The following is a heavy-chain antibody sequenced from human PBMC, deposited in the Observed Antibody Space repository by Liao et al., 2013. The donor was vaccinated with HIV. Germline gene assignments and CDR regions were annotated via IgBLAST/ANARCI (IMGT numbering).Heavy chain of an antibody. CDR1: GGSFSGYY. D-gene: IGHD3-22*01. CDR3: ARREGYYDGSGYPYYFDY. Sequence: QVQLQQWGAGLLKPSETLSLTCAVYGGSFSGYYWSWIRQPPREGAWSGLGKVNHSGSTNYNPSLKSRVTISVDTSKNQFSLKLSSVTAADTAVYYCARREGYYDGSGYPYYFDYWGQGTLVTVSS. V-gene: IGHV4-34*01. CDR2: VNHSGST. J-gene: IGHJ4*02.